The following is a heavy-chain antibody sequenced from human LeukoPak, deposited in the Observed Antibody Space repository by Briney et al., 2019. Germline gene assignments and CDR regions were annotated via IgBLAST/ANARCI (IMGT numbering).Heavy chain of an antibody. V-gene: IGHV3-66*02. CDR1: GFTVSSNY. Sequence: GGSLRLSCAASGFTVSSNYMSWVRQAPGKGLEWVSVIYSGGSTYYADSVKGRFTISRDNSKSTLFLQMSSLKPEDTAIYYCARDLAGFQEPRYYYYMDVWGKGTTVTVSS. CDR2: IYSGGST. D-gene: IGHD1-14*01. J-gene: IGHJ6*03. CDR3: ARDLAGFQEPRYYYYMDV.